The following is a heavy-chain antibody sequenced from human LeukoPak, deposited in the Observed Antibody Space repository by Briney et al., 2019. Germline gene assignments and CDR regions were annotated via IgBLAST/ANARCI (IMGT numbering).Heavy chain of an antibody. Sequence: GGSLRLSCAASGFTFSSYAMSWVRQAPGKGLEWVSAISGSGGSTYYADSVKGRFTIPRDNSKNTLYLQMNSLRAEDTAVYYCAKDRYRCSSTSCYMLYFDYWGQGTLVTVSS. D-gene: IGHD2-2*02. V-gene: IGHV3-23*01. CDR3: AKDRYRCSSTSCYMLYFDY. CDR1: GFTFSSYA. J-gene: IGHJ4*02. CDR2: ISGSGGST.